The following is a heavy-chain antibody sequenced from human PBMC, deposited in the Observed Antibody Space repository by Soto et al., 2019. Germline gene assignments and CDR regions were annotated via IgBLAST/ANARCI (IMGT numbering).Heavy chain of an antibody. CDR1: GCSIISSFYY. J-gene: IGHJ4*02. V-gene: IGHV4-39*01. Sequence: QLQLQESGPGLVKSSETLSLTCTLSGCSIISSFYYCGWIRQPPGKGLEWLGWIYHSGTTYYNSSLKRRVTISVHTSNNHFSLKLTSLTAADAAVYACARHYAMNTGTVNFNYWGQGTLVTIFS. D-gene: IGHD4-17*01. CDR2: IYHSGTT. CDR3: ARHYAMNTGTVNFNY.